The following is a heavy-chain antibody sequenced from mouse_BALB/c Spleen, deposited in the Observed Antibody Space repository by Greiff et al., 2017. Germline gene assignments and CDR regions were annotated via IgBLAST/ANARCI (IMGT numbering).Heavy chain of an antibody. V-gene: IGHV10-1*02. CDR3: VRNYDGYHYAMDY. D-gene: IGHD2-3*01. CDR2: IRSKSNNYAT. Sequence: EVQLVESGGGLVQPKGSLKLSCAASGFTFNTYAMNWVRQAPGKGLEWVARIRSKSNNYATYYADSVKDRFTISRDDSQSMLYLQMNNLKTEDTAMYYCVRNYDGYHYAMDYWGQGTSVTVSS. CDR1: GFTFNTYA. J-gene: IGHJ4*01.